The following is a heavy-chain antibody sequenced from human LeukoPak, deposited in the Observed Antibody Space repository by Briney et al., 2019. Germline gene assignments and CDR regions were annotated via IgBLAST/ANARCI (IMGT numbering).Heavy chain of an antibody. CDR2: INPNSGGT. V-gene: IGHV1-2*02. CDR3: ARGGLYYYDSSGSPLDY. J-gene: IGHJ4*02. D-gene: IGHD3-22*01. Sequence: ASVKVSCKASGYTFTGYYMHWVRQALGQGLEWMGWINPNSGGTNYAQKFQGRVTMTRDTSISTAYMELSRLRSDDTAVYYCARGGLYYYDSSGSPLDYWGQGTLVTVSS. CDR1: GYTFTGYY.